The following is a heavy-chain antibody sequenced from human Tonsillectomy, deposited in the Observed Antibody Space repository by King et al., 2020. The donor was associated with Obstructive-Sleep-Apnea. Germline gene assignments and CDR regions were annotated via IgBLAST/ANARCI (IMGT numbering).Heavy chain of an antibody. D-gene: IGHD6-13*01. CDR2: IYYSGST. CDR1: GGSISSGGYS. CDR3: ARVMNSNKDLDY. V-gene: IGHV4-30-4*07. J-gene: IGHJ4*02. Sequence: QLQESGPGLVKPSQTLSLTCAVSGGSISSGGYSWSWIRQPPGKGLEWIGYIYYSGSTSYNPSLKSRVTISVDTSKNQFSLKLSSVTAADTAVYYCARVMNSNKDLDYRGQGTLVTVSS.